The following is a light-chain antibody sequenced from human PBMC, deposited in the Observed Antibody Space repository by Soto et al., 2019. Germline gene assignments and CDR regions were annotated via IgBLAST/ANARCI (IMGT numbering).Light chain of an antibody. CDR1: QGIRDA. V-gene: IGKV1-17*01. Sequence: DIQMTQSPSSLSASVGDRVTITCRASQGIRDALGWYQQKPGKAPKRLIYAASSLQSGVTSRFSGSGSGTEFTLTISSMQPEDFATYYCLQHNSYPQTFGQGTKVEIK. J-gene: IGKJ1*01. CDR2: AAS. CDR3: LQHNSYPQT.